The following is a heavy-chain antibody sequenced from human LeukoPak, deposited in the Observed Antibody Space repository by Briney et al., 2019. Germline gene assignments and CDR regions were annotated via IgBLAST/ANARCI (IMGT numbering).Heavy chain of an antibody. CDR1: GGSFSGYY. V-gene: IGHV4-34*01. CDR2: INHSGST. Sequence: SETLCLTCAVYGGSFSGYYWSWIRQPPGKGLEWIGEINHSGSTNYKPSLKSRVTISVDTSKKQFSLKLSSVTAADTAEYYCARKAAAWAFDICGQGTMVTVSS. D-gene: IGHD6-13*01. J-gene: IGHJ3*02. CDR3: ARKAAAWAFDI.